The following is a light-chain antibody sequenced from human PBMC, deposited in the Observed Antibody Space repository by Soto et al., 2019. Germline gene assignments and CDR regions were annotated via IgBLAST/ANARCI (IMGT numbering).Light chain of an antibody. V-gene: IGKV3-11*01. CDR1: QSVSSY. CDR3: QQRSNWTPDT. J-gene: IGKJ2*01. Sequence: EIVLTQSPATLSLSPGERATLSCRASQSVSSYLAWYQQKPGQAPRLLIYDASNRATGIPARFSGSGSGTDFTLTISSLEPADFAVYYCQQRSNWTPDTFGQGTKLEIK. CDR2: DAS.